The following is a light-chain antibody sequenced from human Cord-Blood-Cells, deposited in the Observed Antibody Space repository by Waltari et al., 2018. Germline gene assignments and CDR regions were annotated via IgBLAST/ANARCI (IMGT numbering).Light chain of an antibody. CDR3: SSYTSSSTVV. CDR2: DVS. CDR1: SSDVGGYNY. V-gene: IGLV2-14*01. Sequence: QSALTQPASVSGSPGQSITISCTGTSSDVGGYNYVSWYQQHPGKAPKLMIYDVSNLPSGVSNRSSGSKYGNTASLTISGLQAEDEADYYCSSYTSSSTVVFGGGTKLTVL. J-gene: IGLJ2*01.